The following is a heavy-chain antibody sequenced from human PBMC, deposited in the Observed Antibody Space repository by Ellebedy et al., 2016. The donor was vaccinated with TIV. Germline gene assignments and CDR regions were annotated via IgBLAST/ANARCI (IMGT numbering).Heavy chain of an antibody. CDR1: GGSIRSYY. J-gene: IGHJ5*02. V-gene: IGHV4-4*07. CDR3: AAALRYQLPPDNWFDP. Sequence: MPSETLSLTCTVSGGSIRSYYWGWIRQPPGKGLELIGRIYTSGSTNYNPSLKSRVTMSVDTSKNQFSLKLSSVTAADTAVYYCAAALRYQLPPDNWFDPWGQGTLVTVSS. CDR2: IYTSGST. D-gene: IGHD2-2*01.